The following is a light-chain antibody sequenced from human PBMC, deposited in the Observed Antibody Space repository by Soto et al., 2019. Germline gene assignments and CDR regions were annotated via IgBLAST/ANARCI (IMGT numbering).Light chain of an antibody. Sequence: DIQMTQSPSSVSASVGDRVTITCRASQGIYNWLAWYQQKPGKAPKLLISAVSNLQSGVPSRFSGSGYGTDFTRTISSLQPEDFATYYCQQANTFPLTLGPGTKVDIK. CDR2: AVS. V-gene: IGKV1D-12*01. CDR3: QQANTFPLT. J-gene: IGKJ3*01. CDR1: QGIYNW.